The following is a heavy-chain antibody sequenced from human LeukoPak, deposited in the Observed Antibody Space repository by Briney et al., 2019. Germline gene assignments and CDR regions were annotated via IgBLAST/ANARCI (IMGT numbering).Heavy chain of an antibody. CDR1: GFAFSNYA. D-gene: IGHD3-22*01. CDR2: ISGSGGTT. V-gene: IGHV3-23*01. Sequence: AGSLRLSCEASGFAFSNYAMSWVRQEPGKGLEWVARISGSGGTTNYADSVKGRFTISRDNSRTTLYLQMNGLSAEDAAFYYCAKDFDSSGYHYWYFDLWGRGTLVAVSS. J-gene: IGHJ2*01. CDR3: AKDFDSSGYHYWYFDL.